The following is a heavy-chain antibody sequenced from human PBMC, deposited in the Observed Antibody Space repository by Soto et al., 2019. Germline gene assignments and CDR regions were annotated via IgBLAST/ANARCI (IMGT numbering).Heavy chain of an antibody. J-gene: IGHJ5*02. CDR3: ARQGYCSGVSCYNNWFDP. Sequence: QVQLVQSGAEVKKPGSSVKVSCKASGDTFNNYTISWLRQAPGQGPEWMGGFIPIFRTPNYAQKFRDRVTITADYSTNTAYMELRSRRSDDTAVYYCARQGYCSGVSCYNNWFDPWGQGTLVTVSS. CDR1: GDTFNNYT. V-gene: IGHV1-69*01. CDR2: FIPIFRTP. D-gene: IGHD2-15*01.